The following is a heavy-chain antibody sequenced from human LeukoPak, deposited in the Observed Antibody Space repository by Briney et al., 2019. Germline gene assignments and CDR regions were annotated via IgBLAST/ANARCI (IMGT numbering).Heavy chain of an antibody. CDR2: IRSKAYGGTT. Sequence: GGSLRLSCTASGFTFDDYAMSWVRQAPGKGLEWVGFIRSKAYGGTTEYAASVKGRFTISRDDSKSIAYLQMNSLKTEDTAVYYCRRPSYSGYDQRPIDYWGQGTLVTVSS. CDR1: GFTFDDYA. J-gene: IGHJ4*02. CDR3: RRPSYSGYDQRPIDY. V-gene: IGHV3-49*04. D-gene: IGHD5-12*01.